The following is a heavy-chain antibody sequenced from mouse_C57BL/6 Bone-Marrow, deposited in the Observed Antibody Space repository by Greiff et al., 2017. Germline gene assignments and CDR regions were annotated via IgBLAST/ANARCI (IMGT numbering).Heavy chain of an antibody. D-gene: IGHD2-3*01. V-gene: IGHV1-61*01. J-gene: IGHJ2*01. Sequence: VQLQQPGAELVRPGSSVKLSCKASGYTFTSYWMDWVKQRPGQGLEWIGNIYPSDSETHYNQKFKDKATLTVDKSSSTAYMQLSSLTSDDSAVYYCARFGYYTFFDYWGQGTTLTVSS. CDR3: ARFGYYTFFDY. CDR2: IYPSDSET. CDR1: GYTFTSYW.